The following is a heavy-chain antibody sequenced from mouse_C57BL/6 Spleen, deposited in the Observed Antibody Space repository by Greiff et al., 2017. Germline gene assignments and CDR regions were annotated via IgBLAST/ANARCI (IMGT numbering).Heavy chain of an antibody. CDR2: INPGSGGT. CDR1: GYAFTNYL. V-gene: IGHV1-54*01. CDR3: ARRGGYYDYYAMDY. J-gene: IGHJ4*01. Sequence: VQLQQSGAELVRPGPSVKVSCKASGYAFTNYLIEWVKQRPGQGLEWIGVINPGSGGTNYNGKFKGKATLTADKSSSTAYMQLSSLTSEDSAVYFCARRGGYYDYYAMDYWGQGTSVTVSS. D-gene: IGHD2-3*01.